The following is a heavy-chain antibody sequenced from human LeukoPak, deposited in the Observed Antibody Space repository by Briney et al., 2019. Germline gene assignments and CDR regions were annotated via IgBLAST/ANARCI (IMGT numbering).Heavy chain of an antibody. CDR2: ISSSSSTI. V-gene: IGHV3-48*04. CDR3: ARDSGPVAWELGYEDY. J-gene: IGHJ4*02. CDR1: GFTFSSYS. Sequence: AGGSLRLSCAASGFTFSSYSMNWVRQAPGKGLEWVSYISSSSSTIYYADSVKGRFTISRDNAKNSLYLQMNSLRAEDTAVYYCARDSGPVAWELGYEDYWGQGTLVTVSS. D-gene: IGHD3-10*01.